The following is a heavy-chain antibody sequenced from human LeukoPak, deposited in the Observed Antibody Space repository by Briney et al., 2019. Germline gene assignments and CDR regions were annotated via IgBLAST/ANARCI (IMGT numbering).Heavy chain of an antibody. CDR1: GFTFSDHW. CDR2: IKEDGSEK. V-gene: IGHV3-7*01. Sequence: GGSLRLSCGASGFTFSDHWMSWVRQAPGKGLEWVANIKEDGSEKYYVDSVRGRFTISRDNVKNSLHLQMNSLRVEDTAVCYCAQSGRSTFWYWGQGALVSVSS. D-gene: IGHD2/OR15-2a*01. J-gene: IGHJ4*02. CDR3: AQSGRSTFWY.